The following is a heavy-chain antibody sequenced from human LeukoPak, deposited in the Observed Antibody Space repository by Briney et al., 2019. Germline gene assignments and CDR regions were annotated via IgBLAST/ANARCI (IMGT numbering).Heavy chain of an antibody. CDR1: GYTFEDHG. V-gene: IGHV3-20*04. J-gene: IGHJ4*02. CDR2: INWNGGST. Sequence: GGSLRLSCGASGYTFEDHGMSWVRQAPGRGLEWVSGINWNGGSTGYADSVKGRFTISRDNAKNSLYLQMSSLRAEDTALYYCARDYYDSSGYLFDYWGQGTLVTVSS. D-gene: IGHD3-22*01. CDR3: ARDYYDSSGYLFDY.